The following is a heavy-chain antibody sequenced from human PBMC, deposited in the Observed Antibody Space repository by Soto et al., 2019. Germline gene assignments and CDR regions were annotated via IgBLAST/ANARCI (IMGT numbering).Heavy chain of an antibody. CDR3: AKDSGARSSDY. V-gene: IGHV3-30*18. CDR1: GFTFSTYG. Sequence: ESGGGVVQPGRSLRLSCAASGFTFSTYGMQWVRQAPGKGLEWVAIISYDGSKKYYADSMKGRFTISRDNSKNTLYLQMNSLRAEDTALYHCAKDSGARSSDYWGQGTLVTVSS. J-gene: IGHJ4*02. CDR2: ISYDGSKK. D-gene: IGHD6-6*01.